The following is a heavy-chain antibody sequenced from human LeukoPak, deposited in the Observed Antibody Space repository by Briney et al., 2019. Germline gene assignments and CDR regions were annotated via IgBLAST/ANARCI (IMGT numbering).Heavy chain of an antibody. CDR1: GGSISIYY. J-gene: IGHJ4*02. CDR2: IYTSGNT. V-gene: IGHV4-4*07. D-gene: IGHD3-10*01. CDR3: ARNGVLWFGELSFDY. Sequence: PSETLSLTCTVSGGSISIYYWSWIRQPAGKGLEWIGRIYTSGNTYYNPSLKNRITMSVDTSKNQFSLKLSSVSAADTAVYYCARNGVLWFGELSFDYWGQGTLVTVSS.